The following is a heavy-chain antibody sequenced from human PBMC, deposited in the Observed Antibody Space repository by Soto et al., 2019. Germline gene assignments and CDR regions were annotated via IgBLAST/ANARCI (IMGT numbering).Heavy chain of an antibody. CDR2: LYYGRSA. Sequence: QVQLQESGPGLVKPSETLSLTCAVSGDSISSYYCMWIRQPPGKGLESIGYLYYGRSANYNPSLKSRVNLSVDTSTTQCSLTLSSMTAADTAVYYCALRIMAVVPEYWGQGTLVTVSS. CDR1: GDSISSYY. J-gene: IGHJ4*02. CDR3: ALRIMAVVPEY. D-gene: IGHD3-22*01. V-gene: IGHV4-59*01.